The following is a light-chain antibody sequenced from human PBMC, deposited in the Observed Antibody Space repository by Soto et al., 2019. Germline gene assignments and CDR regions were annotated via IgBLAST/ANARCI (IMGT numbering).Light chain of an antibody. CDR1: SSDVGGYIL. V-gene: IGLV2-23*01. CDR2: EGR. Sequence: QSALTQPASVSGSPGQSITISCTGTSSDVGGYILVSWYQLHPDKAPKLMIYEGRKRPSGVSNRFSGSKSGNTASLTISGLQPEDEAHYYCCSNVGSDTYVIFGGGTKLTVL. CDR3: CSNVGSDTYVI. J-gene: IGLJ2*01.